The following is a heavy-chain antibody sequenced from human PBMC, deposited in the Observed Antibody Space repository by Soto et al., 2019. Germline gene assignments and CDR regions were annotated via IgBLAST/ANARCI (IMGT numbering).Heavy chain of an antibody. CDR1: GFTFSSYA. J-gene: IGHJ4*02. Sequence: GGSLRLSCAASGFTFSSYALHWVRQAPGKGLEYVSAISSNGGSTYYADSVKGRFTISRDNSKNTLYLQMGSLRAEDMAVYYCAREASSGWSLQIDYWGQGTLVTVSS. V-gene: IGHV3-64*02. D-gene: IGHD6-19*01. CDR2: ISSNGGST. CDR3: AREASSGWSLQIDY.